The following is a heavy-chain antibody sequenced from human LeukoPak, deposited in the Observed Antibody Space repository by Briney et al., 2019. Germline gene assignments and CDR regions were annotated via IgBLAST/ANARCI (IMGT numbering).Heavy chain of an antibody. Sequence: ASVKVSCKASGGTFSSYAISWVRQAPGQGLDWMGGLIPIFGTANYAQKFQGRVTITADESTSTAYMELSSLRSEDTAVYYCARDPAAYCSSTSCPNNWFDPWGQGTLVTVSS. CDR1: GGTFSSYA. CDR3: ARDPAAYCSSTSCPNNWFDP. J-gene: IGHJ5*02. D-gene: IGHD2-2*01. V-gene: IGHV1-69*13. CDR2: LIPIFGTA.